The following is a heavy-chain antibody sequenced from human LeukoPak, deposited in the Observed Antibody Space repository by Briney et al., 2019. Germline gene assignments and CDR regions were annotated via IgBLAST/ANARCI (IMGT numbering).Heavy chain of an antibody. V-gene: IGHV4-4*07. J-gene: IGHJ4*02. CDR3: ARDHRSSGYYYFDY. CDR2: IYISGST. D-gene: IGHD3-22*01. Sequence: SETLSLTCTVSGGSISSYYWSWIRQPAGKGLEWIGRIYISGSTNYNPSLKSRVTMSVDTSKNQFSLKLSSVTAADTAVYDCARDHRSSGYYYFDYWGQGTLVTVSS. CDR1: GGSISSYY.